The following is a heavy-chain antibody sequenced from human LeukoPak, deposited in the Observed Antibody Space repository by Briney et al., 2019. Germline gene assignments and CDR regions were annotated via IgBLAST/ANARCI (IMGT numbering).Heavy chain of an antibody. CDR2: IKPDGSET. J-gene: IGHJ5*02. V-gene: IGHV3-7*01. Sequence: GGSLRLSCAASGSTFSYYWMTWVRQAPGKGLEWVASIKPDGSETFYVDSVKGRFTISRDNGKNSLFLQMNTLRPEDTAVYYCVRYTLGQGILVTVSS. CDR1: GSTFSYYW. CDR3: VRYT.